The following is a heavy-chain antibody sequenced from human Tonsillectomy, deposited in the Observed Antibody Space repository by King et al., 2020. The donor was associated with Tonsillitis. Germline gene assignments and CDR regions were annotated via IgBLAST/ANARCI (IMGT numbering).Heavy chain of an antibody. J-gene: IGHJ2*01. CDR1: GFTFSSYS. D-gene: IGHD5-18*01. CDR3: ARISDTAPIDL. Sequence: VQLVESGGGLVQPGGSLRLSCAASGFTFSSYSMNWVRQAPGKGLEWVSYISSSSTIYYADSVKGRFTISRDNAKNSLYLQMNSLRAEDTAVYYCARISDTAPIDLWGRGTLVTVSS. V-gene: IGHV3-48*04. CDR2: ISSSSTI.